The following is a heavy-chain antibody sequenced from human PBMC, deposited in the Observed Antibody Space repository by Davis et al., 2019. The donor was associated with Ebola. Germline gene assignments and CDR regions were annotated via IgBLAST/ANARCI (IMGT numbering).Heavy chain of an antibody. CDR3: AKDSNVGIQLWARLYYYYYGMDV. CDR2: ISYDGSNQ. J-gene: IGHJ6*02. Sequence: PGGSLRLSCAASGFTFSSYGMHWVRQAPGKGLEWVAVISYDGSNQYYADSVKGRFTISRDNSKNTLYLQMNSLRAEDTAVYYCAKDSNVGIQLWARLYYYYYGMDVWGQGTTVTVSS. V-gene: IGHV3-30*18. CDR1: GFTFSSYG. D-gene: IGHD5-18*01.